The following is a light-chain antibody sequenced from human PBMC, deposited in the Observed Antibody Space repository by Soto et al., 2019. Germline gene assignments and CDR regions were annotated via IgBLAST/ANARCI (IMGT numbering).Light chain of an antibody. Sequence: QSALTQPASVSGSPGQSITISCTGTSSDVAGYKYVSWYQQHPGKGPKLMIFEVDNRPSGVSNRFSASKSGNTASLTISGLQAEDEAVYYCSSYTSSSTLVVFGGGTKLTVL. CDR3: SSYTSSSTLVV. J-gene: IGLJ3*02. CDR1: SSDVAGYKY. CDR2: EVD. V-gene: IGLV2-14*01.